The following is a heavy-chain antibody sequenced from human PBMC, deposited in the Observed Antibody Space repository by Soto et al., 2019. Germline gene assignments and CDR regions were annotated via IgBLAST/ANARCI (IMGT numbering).Heavy chain of an antibody. CDR2: IAYDGSNK. D-gene: IGHD3-22*01. CDR1: GFTFSSYA. V-gene: IGHV3-30-3*01. Sequence: GGSLRLSCAASGFTFSSYAMHWVRQAPGKGLEWVAVIAYDGSNKYYADSVTGRFTISRDNSKNTLYLQMNSLRAGDTAVYYCARLLVVVITTGAFDIGGKGTRVTVSS. J-gene: IGHJ3*02. CDR3: ARLLVVVITTGAFDI.